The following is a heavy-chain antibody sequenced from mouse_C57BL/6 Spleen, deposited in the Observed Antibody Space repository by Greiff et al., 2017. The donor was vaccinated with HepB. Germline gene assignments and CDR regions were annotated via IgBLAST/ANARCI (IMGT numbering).Heavy chain of an antibody. CDR1: GYTFTDYN. D-gene: IGHD2-4*01. V-gene: IGHV1-22*01. Sequence: EVQLQQSGPELVKPGASVKMSCKASGYTFTDYNMHWVKQSHGKSLEWIGYINPNNGGTSYNQKFKGKATLTVNKSSSTADMELRSLTSEDSAVYYCERLGYDYEGAYWGQGTLVTVSA. CDR2: INPNNGGT. J-gene: IGHJ3*01. CDR3: ERLGYDYEGAY.